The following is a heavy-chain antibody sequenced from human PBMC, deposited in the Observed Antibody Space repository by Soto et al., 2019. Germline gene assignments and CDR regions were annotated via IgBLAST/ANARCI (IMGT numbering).Heavy chain of an antibody. CDR2: IYSGGST. CDR1: GFTGGSIY. CDR3: AREDGYRGGDAFDI. V-gene: IGHV3-66*01. Sequence: GRFQRLCYAAAGFTGGSIYSSWVLQAPGKGLEWVSVIYSGGSTYYADSVKGRFTISRDNSKNTLYLQMNSLRAEDTAVYYCAREDGYRGGDAFDIWGQGTMVTVSS. J-gene: IGHJ3*02. D-gene: IGHD5-12*01.